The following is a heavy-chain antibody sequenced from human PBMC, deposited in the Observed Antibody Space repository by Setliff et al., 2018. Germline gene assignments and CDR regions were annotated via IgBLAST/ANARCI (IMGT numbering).Heavy chain of an antibody. CDR2: INANSGGT. CDR1: GYTFTLYY. D-gene: IGHD3-16*01. CDR3: ARDRVWGTLDAFDI. Sequence: GASVKVSCKASGYTFTLYYLHRVRQAPGQGLEWMGRINANSGGTNYAQKFQGRVTMTRDTSISTAYMDLSRLRSDDTAVYYCARDRVWGTLDAFDIWGQGTMVTVSS. V-gene: IGHV1-2*06. J-gene: IGHJ3*02.